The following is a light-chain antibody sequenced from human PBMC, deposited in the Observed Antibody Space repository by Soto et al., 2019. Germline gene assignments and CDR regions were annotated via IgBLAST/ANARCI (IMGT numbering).Light chain of an antibody. V-gene: IGKV2-28*01. CDR3: MQPLQTLIT. CDR2: LGS. Sequence: EIVLPQSPLSLSVSPGEPASISCRSSQSLTHSSGYNYLDWYLLKSGQPPQLVIYLGSNRGSGVPDRISGSGSGTHFTLTISRVETEDAGVYFCMQPLQTLITFGQGTRLEIQ. J-gene: IGKJ5*01. CDR1: QSLTHSSGYNY.